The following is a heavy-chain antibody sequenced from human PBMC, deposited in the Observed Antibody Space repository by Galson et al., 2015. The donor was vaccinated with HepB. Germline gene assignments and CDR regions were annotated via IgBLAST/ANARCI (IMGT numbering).Heavy chain of an antibody. D-gene: IGHD1-26*01. Sequence: SVKVSCKASGGSFSNYAINWVRQAPGQGLEWMGGIIPIFGTTNYAQKFQGRITITADASTSTAYMELSSLRSEDTAIYYCARDSGNYLRKNNWFDPWGQGTLVTVSS. J-gene: IGHJ5*02. CDR3: ARDSGNYLRKNNWFDP. CDR2: IIPIFGTT. CDR1: GGSFSNYA. V-gene: IGHV1-69*13.